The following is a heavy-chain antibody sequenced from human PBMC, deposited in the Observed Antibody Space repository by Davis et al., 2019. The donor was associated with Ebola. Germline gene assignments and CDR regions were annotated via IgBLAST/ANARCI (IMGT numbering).Heavy chain of an antibody. D-gene: IGHD1-26*01. CDR3: ARAKVGATRNWFDP. CDR1: GYTFTSYD. CDR2: MNPNSGNT. J-gene: IGHJ5*02. V-gene: IGHV1-8*01. Sequence: ASVKVSCKASGYTFTSYDINWVRQATGQGLEWMGWMNPNSGNTGYAQKFQGRVTMTRNTSISTAYMELSSLRSEDTAVYYCARAKVGATRNWFDPWGQGTLVTVSS.